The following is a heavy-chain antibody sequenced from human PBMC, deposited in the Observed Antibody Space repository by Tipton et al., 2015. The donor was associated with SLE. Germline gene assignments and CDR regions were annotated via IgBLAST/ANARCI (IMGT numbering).Heavy chain of an antibody. J-gene: IGHJ4*02. Sequence: TLSLTCTVSGASISSSSYYWGWIRQPPGKGLEWLGSIFYRGSTYYNPSLKSRVTLSVDTSKNQFSLKLSSVTAADTAVYYCARDLLRDSSGYHLDYWGQGRLVTVSS. V-gene: IGHV4-39*07. CDR2: IFYRGST. CDR1: GASISSSSYY. D-gene: IGHD3-22*01. CDR3: ARDLLRDSSGYHLDY.